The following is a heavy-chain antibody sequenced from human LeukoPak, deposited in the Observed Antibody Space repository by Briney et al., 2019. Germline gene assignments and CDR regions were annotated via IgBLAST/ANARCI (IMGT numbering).Heavy chain of an antibody. CDR1: GVSISSSNW. CDR2: IYHSGST. J-gene: IGHJ4*02. CDR3: ARTGSSGWLPDY. V-gene: IGHV4-4*02. D-gene: IGHD6-19*01. Sequence: TSETLSLTCAVSGVSISSSNWWSWVRQPPGKGLEWIGEIYHSGSTNYNPSLKSRVTISVDKSKNQFSLKLSSVTAADTAVYYCARTGSSGWLPDYWGQGTLVTVSS.